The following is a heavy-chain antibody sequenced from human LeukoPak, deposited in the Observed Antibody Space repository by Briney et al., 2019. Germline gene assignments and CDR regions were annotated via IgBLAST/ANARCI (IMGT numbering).Heavy chain of an antibody. D-gene: IGHD2-15*01. J-gene: IGHJ4*02. CDR1: GGSISSSSYY. Sequence: PSETLSLTCTVSGGSISSSSYYWGWIRQPPGKGLEWIGSIYYSGSTYYNPSLKSRVTISVDTSKNQFSLKLSSVTAADTAVYYCARGAYCSGGSCYKYFDYWGQGTLVTVSS. CDR3: ARGAYCSGGSCYKYFDY. CDR2: IYYSGST. V-gene: IGHV4-39*01.